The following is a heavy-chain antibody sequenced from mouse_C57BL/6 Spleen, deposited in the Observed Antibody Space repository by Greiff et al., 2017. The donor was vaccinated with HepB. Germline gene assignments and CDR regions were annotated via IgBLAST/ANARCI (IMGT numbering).Heavy chain of an antibody. CDR1: GYAFSSSW. CDR3: VPTGTGAMDY. D-gene: IGHD4-1*02. CDR2: IYPGDGDT. V-gene: IGHV1-82*01. J-gene: IGHJ4*01. Sequence: QVQLKQSGPELVKPGASVKISCKASGYAFSSSWMNWVKQRPGKGLEWIGRIYPGDGDTNYNGKFKGKATLTADKSSSTAYMQLSSLTSEDSAVYFCVPTGTGAMDYWGQGTSVTVSS.